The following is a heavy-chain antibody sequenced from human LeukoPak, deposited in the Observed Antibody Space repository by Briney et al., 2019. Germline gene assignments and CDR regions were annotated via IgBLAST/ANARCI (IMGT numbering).Heavy chain of an antibody. CDR3: ARRLGDY. Sequence: GGSLRLSCAASRFTFSNYVMNWVRQAPGKGLEWVSAVTGTGNTYYADSVKGRFTISRDNSKNMVYLQMNSLSADDTAVYHCARRLGDYWGQGTLVTVSS. V-gene: IGHV3-23*01. CDR2: VTGTGNT. CDR1: RFTFSNYV. J-gene: IGHJ4*02.